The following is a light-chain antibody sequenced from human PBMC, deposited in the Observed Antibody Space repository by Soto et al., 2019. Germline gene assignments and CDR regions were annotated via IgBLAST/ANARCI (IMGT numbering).Light chain of an antibody. CDR1: QRITDTN. CDR2: NVF. J-gene: IGKJ1*01. Sequence: EIVLTQSPGTLSLSPGERAILSCRASQRITDTNLAWYQQKPGQAPRLLIHNVFTRATGIPDRFSGSGSGTDFTLTTSRLEPEDFGVYYCQQYGSSPGTFGQGTKVEIK. V-gene: IGKV3-20*01. CDR3: QQYGSSPGT.